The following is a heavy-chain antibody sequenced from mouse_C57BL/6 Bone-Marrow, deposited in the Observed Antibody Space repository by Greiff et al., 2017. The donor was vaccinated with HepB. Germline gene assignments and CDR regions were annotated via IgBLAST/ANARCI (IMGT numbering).Heavy chain of an antibody. CDR1: GYTFTDYN. Sequence: EVQGVESGPELVKPGASVKMSCKASGYTFTDYNMHWVKQSHGKSLEWIGYINPNNGGTSYNQKFKGKATLTVNKSSSTAYMELRSLTSEDSAVYYCARWNYEGFDYWGQGTTLTVSS. D-gene: IGHD2-3*01. CDR3: ARWNYEGFDY. J-gene: IGHJ2*01. V-gene: IGHV1-22*01. CDR2: INPNNGGT.